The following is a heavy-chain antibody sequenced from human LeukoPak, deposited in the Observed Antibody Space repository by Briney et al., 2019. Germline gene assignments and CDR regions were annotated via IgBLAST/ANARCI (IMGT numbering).Heavy chain of an antibody. D-gene: IGHD3-3*01. CDR3: TRATAVFWSGHPDY. CDR1: GFTFGDYA. V-gene: IGHV3-49*04. CDR2: IRSKAYGGTT. J-gene: IGHJ4*02. Sequence: GGSLRLSCTASGFTFGDYAMSWVRQAPGKGLEWVGFIRSKAYGGTTEYAASVKGRFIISRDDSKSIAYLQMNSLKTEATAVYYCTRATAVFWSGHPDYWGQGTLVTVSS.